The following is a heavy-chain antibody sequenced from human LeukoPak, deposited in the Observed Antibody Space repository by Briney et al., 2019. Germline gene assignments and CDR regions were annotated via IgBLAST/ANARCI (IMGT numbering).Heavy chain of an antibody. CDR1: GFTFSSYA. CDR2: ISGSGGST. J-gene: IGHJ4*02. V-gene: IGHV3-23*01. CDR3: AKNMRGFGELLEAFDY. Sequence: GGSLRLSCAASGFTFSSYAMSWVRQAPGKGLEWVSAISGSGGSTYYADSVKSRFTISRDNSKNTLYLQMNSLRAEDTAVYYCAKNMRGFGELLEAFDYWGQGTLVTVSS. D-gene: IGHD3-10*01.